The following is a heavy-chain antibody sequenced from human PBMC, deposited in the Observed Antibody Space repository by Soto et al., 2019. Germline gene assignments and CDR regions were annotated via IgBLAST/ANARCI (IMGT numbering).Heavy chain of an antibody. V-gene: IGHV1-69*01. CDR1: GDTFDSYA. D-gene: IGHD1-26*01. CDR3: ARSILETSGSYYWFVP. CDR2: ITPIFGTT. Sequence: QVQLVQSGAEVKKPGSSVKVSCKASGDTFDSYAVSWVRQAPGQGLEWMGGITPIFGTTNYAQKFQGRITITADEPTSTVYMDLNSLRSEDTAVYYCARSILETSGSYYWFVPWGQGTLVTVSS. J-gene: IGHJ5*02.